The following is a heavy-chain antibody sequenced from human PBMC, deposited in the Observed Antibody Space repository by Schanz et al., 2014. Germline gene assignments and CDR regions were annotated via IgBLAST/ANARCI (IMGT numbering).Heavy chain of an antibody. D-gene: IGHD3-10*01. CDR3: ARDRRLQRQSGWDY. Sequence: QVQLVQSGAEVKKPGASVKVSCKASGYTFSSYGISWVRQAPGQGLEWMGWISANNGNTNKAQKLQGRVTMTTDTXXDYIELRSLRSDDKXVYFCARDRRLQRQSGWDYWGQGTLVTVSS. V-gene: IGHV1-18*04. J-gene: IGHJ4*02. CDR1: GYTFSSYG. CDR2: ISANNGNT.